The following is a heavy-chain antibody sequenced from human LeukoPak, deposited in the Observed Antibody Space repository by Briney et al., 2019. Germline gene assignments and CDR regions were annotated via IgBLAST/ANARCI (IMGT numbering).Heavy chain of an antibody. CDR2: IYYSGST. D-gene: IGHD3-22*01. CDR3: ARDSDSSGLDFDY. V-gene: IGHV4-59*01. Sequence: SETLSRNCTYSGGSISSDYWSGSRQPPGKALDWIGYIYYSGSTKYNPSLKSRVTMSVDMSKNQFSLKLSSMTAADTAVYYCARDSDSSGLDFDYWGQGTLVTVSS. CDR1: GGSISSDY. J-gene: IGHJ4*02.